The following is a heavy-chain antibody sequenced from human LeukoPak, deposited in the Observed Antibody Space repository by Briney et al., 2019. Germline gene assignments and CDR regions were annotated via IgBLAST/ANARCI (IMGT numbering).Heavy chain of an antibody. CDR1: DASISSHY. V-gene: IGHV4-59*11. J-gene: IGHJ6*03. CDR2: TSGSI. Sequence: SETLSLTCAVSDASISSHYWSWIRQPPGKGLEWIWNTSGSISDNPSLKSRVAVSVDPSQNQVSLSLTSVTAADTAVYYCARVLAIFGLDTTDFYMDVWGKGTTVTVSS. D-gene: IGHD3/OR15-3a*01. CDR3: ARVLAIFGLDTTDFYMDV.